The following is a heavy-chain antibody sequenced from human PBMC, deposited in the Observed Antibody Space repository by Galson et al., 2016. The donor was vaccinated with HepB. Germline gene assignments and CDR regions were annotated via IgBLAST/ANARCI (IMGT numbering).Heavy chain of an antibody. CDR2: ISAYNGQT. D-gene: IGHD6-13*01. CDR3: ARDASLAAATTPWVY. Sequence: SVKVSCKASGYTFNTYGISWVRQAPGQGLEWLGWISAYNGQTNYAQKFQDRVTLTTDTSTSTAYMELRNLRSDDTAVFYCARDASLAAATTPWVYWGQGTSVTISS. J-gene: IGHJ4*03. CDR1: GYTFNTYG. V-gene: IGHV1-18*01.